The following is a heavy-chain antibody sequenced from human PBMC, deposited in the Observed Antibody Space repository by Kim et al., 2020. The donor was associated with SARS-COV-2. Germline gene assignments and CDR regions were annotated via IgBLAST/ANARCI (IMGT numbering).Heavy chain of an antibody. V-gene: IGHV4-59*13. J-gene: IGHJ6*02. CDR2: IYYSGST. D-gene: IGHD6-19*01. CDR1: GGSISSYY. CDR3: ARGPHGAGRYYYYGMDV. Sequence: SETLSLTCTVSGGSISSYYWSWIRQPPGKGLEWIGYIYYSGSTNYNPSLKSRVTISVDTSKNQFSLKLSSVTAADTAVYYCARGPHGAGRYYYYGMDVWGQGTTVTVSS.